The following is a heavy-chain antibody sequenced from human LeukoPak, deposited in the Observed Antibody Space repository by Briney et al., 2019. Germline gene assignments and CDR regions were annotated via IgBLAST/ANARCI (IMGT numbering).Heavy chain of an antibody. CDR2: INPNSGGT. CDR1: GYTFTGYY. V-gene: IGHV1-2*06. D-gene: IGHD3-22*01. Sequence: ASVKVSCKASGYTFTGYYMHWVRQAPGQGLEWMGRINPNSGGTNYAQKFQGRVTMTRDTSISTAYMELSRLRSDDTAVYYCARGHPSSPYYYDSSGYYPFDYWGQGTLVTVSS. J-gene: IGHJ4*02. CDR3: ARGHPSSPYYYDSSGYYPFDY.